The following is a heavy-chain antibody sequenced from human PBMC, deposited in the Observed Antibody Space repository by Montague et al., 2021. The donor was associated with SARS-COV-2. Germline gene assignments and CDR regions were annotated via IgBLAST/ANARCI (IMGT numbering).Heavy chain of an antibody. CDR3: ASRGAGWFGSNPERFDY. D-gene: IGHD3-10*01. V-gene: IGHV4-4*02. CDR2: IYHSGST. Sequence: SETLSLTCAVSGGSISSSKWWSWVRQPPGKGLEWIGEIYHSGSTNYNPSLTSRVTISVDKSKNQFSLKLSSVTAADTAVYYCASRGAGWFGSNPERFDYWGQGILVTVSS. J-gene: IGHJ4*02. CDR1: GGSISSSKW.